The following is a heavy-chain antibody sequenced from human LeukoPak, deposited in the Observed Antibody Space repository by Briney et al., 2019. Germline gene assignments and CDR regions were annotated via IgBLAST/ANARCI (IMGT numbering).Heavy chain of an antibody. D-gene: IGHD4-23*01. CDR3: ARGSRVNYYYMDV. J-gene: IGHJ6*03. CDR1: GYTFTSYA. Sequence: ASVKASCKASGYTFTSYAMNWVRQAPGQGLEWMGWINTNTGNPTYAQGFTGRFVFSLDTSVSTAYLQISSLKAEDTAVYYCARGSRVNYYYMDVWGKGTPVTVSS. V-gene: IGHV7-4-1*02. CDR2: INTNTGNP.